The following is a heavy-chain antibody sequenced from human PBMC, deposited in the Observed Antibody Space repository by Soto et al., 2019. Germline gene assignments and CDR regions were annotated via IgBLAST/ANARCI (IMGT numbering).Heavy chain of an antibody. CDR1: GGSVSSGSYY. Sequence: CDTPSLTSPVSGGSVSSGSYYWSWIRQPPGQGLEWIGEIYRTGSTNYNPSLKSRVTISLDKSENQFSLKVTSLTAADTAVYYCASRDPGTSVDYWGQGTLVTVSS. J-gene: IGHJ4*02. V-gene: IGHV4-61*01. CDR3: ASRDPGTSVDY. CDR2: IYRTGST. D-gene: IGHD1-7*01.